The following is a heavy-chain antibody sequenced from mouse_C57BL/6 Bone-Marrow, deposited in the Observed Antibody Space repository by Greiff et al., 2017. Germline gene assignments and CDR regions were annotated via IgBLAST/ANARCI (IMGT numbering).Heavy chain of an antibody. CDR3: ARRGVLDY. V-gene: IGHV1-19*01. CDR1: GYTFTDYY. CDR2: INPYNGGT. J-gene: IGHJ2*01. Sequence: VQLKQSGPVLVKPGASVKMSCKASGYTFTDYYMNWVKQSHGKSLEWIGVINPYNGGTSYNQKFKGKATLTVDKSSSTAYMELNSLTSEDSSVYYCARRGVLDYWGQGTTLTVSS.